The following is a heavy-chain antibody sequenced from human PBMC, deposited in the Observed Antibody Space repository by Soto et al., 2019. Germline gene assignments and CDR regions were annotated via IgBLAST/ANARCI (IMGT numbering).Heavy chain of an antibody. CDR2: IYYSGST. Sequence: QVQLQESGPGLVKPSETLSLTCTVSGGSISSYYWSWIRQPPGKGLEWIGYIYYSGSTNYNPSLKSRVTISVDTSKNHCSLKLSSVTAADTAVYYCATLGGYDYVWGNYDYWGQGTLVTVSS. D-gene: IGHD3-16*01. CDR3: ATLGGYDYVWGNYDY. J-gene: IGHJ4*02. V-gene: IGHV4-59*08. CDR1: GGSISSYY.